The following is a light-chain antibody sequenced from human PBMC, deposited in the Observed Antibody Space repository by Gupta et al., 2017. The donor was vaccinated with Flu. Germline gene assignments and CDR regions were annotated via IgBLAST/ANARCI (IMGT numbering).Light chain of an antibody. Sequence: PGFQSVTPKEKVTITCRASQKIGRNLYWYQQKPEQSPKLLIKYASQYGSGVPSRFSGSGFGTNFTLTINGLEAEDAATYYCQHGGCLPWTFGQGTKLVIK. CDR1: QKIGRN. CDR3: QHGGCLPWT. J-gene: IGKJ2*01. V-gene: IGKV6-21*01. CDR2: YAS.